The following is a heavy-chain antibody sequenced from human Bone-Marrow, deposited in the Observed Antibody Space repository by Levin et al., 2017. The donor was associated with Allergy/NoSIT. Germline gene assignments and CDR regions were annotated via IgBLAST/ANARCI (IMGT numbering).Heavy chain of an antibody. CDR2: ISGSGDPT. Sequence: GGSLRLSCVASGFAFSNYAMSWVRQAPGKGLEWVSAISGSGDPTNYAESVEGRFSISRDNAKNTLYLQMDSLRVEDTAVYFCAKDQRSTLIVVVSHFDSWGQGSLVTVSS. V-gene: IGHV3-23*01. CDR3: AKDQRSTLIVVVSHFDS. J-gene: IGHJ4*02. CDR1: GFAFSNYA. D-gene: IGHD3-22*01.